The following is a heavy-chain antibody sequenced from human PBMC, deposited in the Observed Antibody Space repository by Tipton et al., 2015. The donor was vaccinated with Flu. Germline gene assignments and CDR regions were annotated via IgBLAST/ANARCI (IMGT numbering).Heavy chain of an antibody. D-gene: IGHD3-10*01. V-gene: IGHV4-61*02. CDR3: ARSPSCSGSGVYPYYFDD. CDR2: IYTTGST. Sequence: TLSLTCTVSGGFITSGSYYWSWIRQSAGKGLEWIGRIYTTGSTNYNPSLRSRVTISGDTSKNHFSVQLSSVTAADTAVYYCARSPSCSGSGVYPYYFDDWGQGTLVTVSS. CDR1: GGFITSGSYY. J-gene: IGHJ4*02.